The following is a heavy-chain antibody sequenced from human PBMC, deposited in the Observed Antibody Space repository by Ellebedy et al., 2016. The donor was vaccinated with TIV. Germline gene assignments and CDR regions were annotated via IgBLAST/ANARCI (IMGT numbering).Heavy chain of an antibody. Sequence: GGSLRLSCGASGFSFSSYWMSWVRQAPGKGLEWVANINQDGSDKYYVDSVKGRFTIARDNAKNSLYLQMSSLRVEDTAVYYCATDGSYGDYRSPTHAFVMWGQGTMVAVSS. V-gene: IGHV3-7*01. CDR2: INQDGSDK. CDR3: ATDGSYGDYRSPTHAFVM. J-gene: IGHJ3*02. D-gene: IGHD4-17*01. CDR1: GFSFSSYW.